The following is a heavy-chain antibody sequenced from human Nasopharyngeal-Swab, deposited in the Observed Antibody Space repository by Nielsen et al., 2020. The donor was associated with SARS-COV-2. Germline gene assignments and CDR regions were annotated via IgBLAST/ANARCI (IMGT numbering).Heavy chain of an antibody. CDR3: ARGGGDDYVWGSYNYYFDS. Sequence: GASLKISCAASGFPVSSNYMSWVRQAPGKGLESVSVIYSGGSTYYADSVKGRFTISRDNSKNTLYLQMNSLRAEDTAVYYCARGGGDDYVWGSYNYYFDSWGQGTLVTVSS. CDR2: IYSGGST. V-gene: IGHV3-53*01. J-gene: IGHJ4*02. CDR1: GFPVSSNY. D-gene: IGHD3-16*01.